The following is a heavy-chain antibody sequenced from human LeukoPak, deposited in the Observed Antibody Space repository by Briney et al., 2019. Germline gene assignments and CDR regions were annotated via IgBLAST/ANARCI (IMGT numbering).Heavy chain of an antibody. V-gene: IGHV3-48*03. D-gene: IGHD6-19*01. Sequence: GGSLRLSCAASGFTFSSYEMNWVRQAPGKGLEWVSYISSSGSTIYYADSVKGRFTISRDNAKNSLYLQMNSLRAEDTAVYYCARGDSSGWYGDYWGQGTLVTVSS. J-gene: IGHJ4*02. CDR2: ISSSGSTI. CDR1: GFTFSSYE. CDR3: ARGDSSGWYGDY.